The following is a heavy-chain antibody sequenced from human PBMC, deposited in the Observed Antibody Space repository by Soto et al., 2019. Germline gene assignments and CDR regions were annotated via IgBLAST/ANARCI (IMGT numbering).Heavy chain of an antibody. CDR3: TRDRHGVNPFHY. J-gene: IGHJ4*02. D-gene: IGHD4-17*01. Sequence: EVQLVESGGGLMQPGGSLRLSCAASGFNVSSNYMSWVRQAPGKGLEWVSVFYSGGSRYYADSVKGRFIISRDNSKSTLYLQMNSLRAEDTAVYYCTRDRHGVNPFHYWGQGTLVAVSS. CDR2: FYSGGSR. V-gene: IGHV3-53*01. CDR1: GFNVSSNY.